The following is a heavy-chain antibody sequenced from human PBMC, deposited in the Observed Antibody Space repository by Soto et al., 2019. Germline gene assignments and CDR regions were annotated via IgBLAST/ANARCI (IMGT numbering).Heavy chain of an antibody. Sequence: EVQLLESGGGLVQPGGSLRLSCAGSGFTFSSSAMGWVRQAPGKGLEWVSVISGSGTTTFYRDSVRGRFTTSRDNSKNTLYLQMTCLRVEDTAVYYCAKNHFSSSWGRPWFDHWGPGTLVTVSS. D-gene: IGHD6-13*01. CDR3: AKNHFSSSWGRPWFDH. CDR1: GFTFSSSA. J-gene: IGHJ5*02. V-gene: IGHV3-23*01. CDR2: ISGSGTTT.